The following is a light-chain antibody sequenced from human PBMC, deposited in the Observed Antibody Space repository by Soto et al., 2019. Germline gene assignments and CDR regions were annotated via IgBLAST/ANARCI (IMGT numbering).Light chain of an antibody. V-gene: IGKV3-15*01. CDR3: QQYNNWPQT. CDR2: GAS. CDR1: QSVSSN. J-gene: IGKJ2*01. Sequence: EIVMTQSPATLSVSPGERATLSCWAGQSVSSNLAWYQQKPGQAPRLLIYGASTRATGIPARFSGSGSGTEFTLTLSSLQSEDFAVYYCQQYNNWPQTFGQGTKLEIK.